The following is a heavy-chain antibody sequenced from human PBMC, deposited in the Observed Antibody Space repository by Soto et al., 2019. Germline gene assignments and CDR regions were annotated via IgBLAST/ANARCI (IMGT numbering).Heavy chain of an antibody. J-gene: IGHJ4*02. CDR3: ARRGSYCSSTSCYIDY. V-gene: IGHV3-66*01. D-gene: IGHD2-2*01. Sequence: GGSLRLSCAASGFTVSSNYMSWVRQAPGKGLEWVSVIYSGGSTYYADSVKGRFTISRDNSKNTLYLQMNSLRAEDTAVYYCARRGSYCSSTSCYIDYWGQGTLVTVSS. CDR2: IYSGGST. CDR1: GFTVSSNY.